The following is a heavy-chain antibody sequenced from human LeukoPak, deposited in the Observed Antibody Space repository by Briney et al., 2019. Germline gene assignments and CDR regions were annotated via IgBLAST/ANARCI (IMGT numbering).Heavy chain of an antibody. J-gene: IGHJ3*02. Sequence: GGSLRLSCAASEFIFSSSWVSWVRQAPGKGLEWVANIKKDGSEKYYADSVKGRFTISRDNAKNSLYLQMNSLRADDTAVYHCARQETSTYNGAFDIWGQGTMVTVSS. D-gene: IGHD1-1*01. CDR3: ARQETSTYNGAFDI. CDR2: IKKDGSEK. V-gene: IGHV3-7*01. CDR1: EFIFSSSW.